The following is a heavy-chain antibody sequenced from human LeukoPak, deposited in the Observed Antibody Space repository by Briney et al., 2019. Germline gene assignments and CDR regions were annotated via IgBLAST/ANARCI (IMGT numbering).Heavy chain of an antibody. J-gene: IGHJ4*02. Sequence: SETLSLTCTVSGGSISSSSYYWGWIRQPPGKGLEWIGSIYYSGSTYYNPSLKSRVTISVDTSKNQFSLKLSSVTAADTAVYYCARGRGYDRDWGQGTLVTVSS. V-gene: IGHV4-39*07. CDR1: GGSISSSSYY. CDR2: IYYSGST. CDR3: ARGRGYDRD. D-gene: IGHD5-12*01.